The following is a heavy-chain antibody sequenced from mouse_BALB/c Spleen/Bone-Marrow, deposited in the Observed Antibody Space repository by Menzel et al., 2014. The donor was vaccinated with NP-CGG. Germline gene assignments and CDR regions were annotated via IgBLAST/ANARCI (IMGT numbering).Heavy chain of an antibody. V-gene: IGHV14-3*02. D-gene: IGHD2-2*01. Sequence: VQLKDSGAELVKPGASVKLSCTASGFNIKDTYMHWVKQRPEQGLEWVGRIDPANGNTKYDPKFQGKATITADTSSNTAYLQLSSLTSEDTAVYYCARWLRRYYAMDYWGQGTSVTASS. CDR1: GFNIKDTY. J-gene: IGHJ4*01. CDR3: ARWLRRYYAMDY. CDR2: IDPANGNT.